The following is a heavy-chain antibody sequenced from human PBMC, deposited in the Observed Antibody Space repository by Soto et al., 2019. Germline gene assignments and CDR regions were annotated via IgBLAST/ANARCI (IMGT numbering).Heavy chain of an antibody. CDR2: IVPMLGTP. J-gene: IGHJ6*02. CDR1: GGTFDNFI. V-gene: IGHV1-69*01. CDR3: ASNGTYSPSLSQYSGMDV. Sequence: QVQLVQSGAEVKEPGSSVRVSCKASGGTFDNFIMNWVRQTPGQGLEWMGGIVPMLGTPTYAEKFKGRVTSSATGSTSTMYMEVTSLRSEDTAIYYCASNGTYSPSLSQYSGMDVWGQGTTVTVSS. D-gene: IGHD1-26*01.